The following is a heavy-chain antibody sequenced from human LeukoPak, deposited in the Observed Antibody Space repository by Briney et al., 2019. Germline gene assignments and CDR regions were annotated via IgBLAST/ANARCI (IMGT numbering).Heavy chain of an antibody. V-gene: IGHV3-23*01. D-gene: IGHD1-26*01. CDR3: AKDAVMGSWDSPWVY. CDR2: ISGSGGST. CDR1: GFTFSSYA. J-gene: IGHJ4*02. Sequence: GGSLRPSCAASGFTFSSYAMSWVRQAPGKGLEWVSAISGSGGSTYYADSVKGRFTISRDNSKNTLYVQMNSLRAEDTAVYYCAKDAVMGSWDSPWVYWGRGTLVTVSS.